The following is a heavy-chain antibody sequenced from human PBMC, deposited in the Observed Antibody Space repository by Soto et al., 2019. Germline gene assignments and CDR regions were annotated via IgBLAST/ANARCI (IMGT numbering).Heavy chain of an antibody. CDR3: ASTQMMSAFDI. CDR1: GGSISSSNW. J-gene: IGHJ3*02. Sequence: PSETLSLTCAVSGGSISSSNWWSWVRQPPGKGLEWIGEIYHSGSTNYNPSLKSRVTISVDKPKNQFSLKLSSVTAADTAVYYCASTQMMSAFDIWGQGTMVTV. V-gene: IGHV4-4*02. CDR2: IYHSGST. D-gene: IGHD3-16*01.